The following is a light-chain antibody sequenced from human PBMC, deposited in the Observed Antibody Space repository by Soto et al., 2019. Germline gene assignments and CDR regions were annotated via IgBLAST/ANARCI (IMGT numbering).Light chain of an antibody. CDR3: QQYNNWPPLT. Sequence: EIVLTQSPATLSLSPGERATLSCGASQSVSSTYLAWYQQKPGLAPRLVIYGASNRATDIPTRFSGSGSGTEFTLTISSLQSEDFAVYYCQQYNNWPPLTFGGGTKVDIK. CDR1: QSVSSTY. J-gene: IGKJ4*01. CDR2: GAS. V-gene: IGKV3-15*01.